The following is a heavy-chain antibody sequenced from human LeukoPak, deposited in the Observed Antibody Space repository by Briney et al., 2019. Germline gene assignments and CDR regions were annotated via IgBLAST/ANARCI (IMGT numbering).Heavy chain of an antibody. Sequence: GGSLRLSCAASGFTFSNYEMNWVRQAPGKGLEWVSYISGIDSTTYYADSVKGRFTISRDNSKNTLYLQMNSLRAEDTAVYYCAKGSGYDYLLSDYWGQGTLVTVSS. D-gene: IGHD5-12*01. CDR3: AKGSGYDYLLSDY. CDR1: GFTFSNYE. V-gene: IGHV3-48*03. J-gene: IGHJ4*02. CDR2: ISGIDSTT.